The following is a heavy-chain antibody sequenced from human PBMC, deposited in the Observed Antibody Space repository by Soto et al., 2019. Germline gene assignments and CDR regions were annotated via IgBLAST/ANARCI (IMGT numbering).Heavy chain of an antibody. V-gene: IGHV1-3*01. CDR3: ARNILGGTTDY. CDR2: INAGKGDT. CDR1: GYTFKNHA. D-gene: IGHD1-7*01. Sequence: ASVKVSCKASGYTFKNHAIHWVRQAPGQGLEWMGWINAGKGDTKYPQRFQDRVTITRDTSASTAYMELSSLRSEDTAVYYCARNILGGTTDYWGPGTLVTVSS. J-gene: IGHJ4*02.